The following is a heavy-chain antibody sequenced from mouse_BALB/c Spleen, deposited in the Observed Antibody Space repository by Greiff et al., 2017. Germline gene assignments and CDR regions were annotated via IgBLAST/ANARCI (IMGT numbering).Heavy chain of an antibody. V-gene: IGHV14-1*02. CDR3: ARLYYYGSSSYWYFDV. J-gene: IGHJ1*01. CDR2: IDPENGNT. D-gene: IGHD1-1*01. Sequence: EVKLVESGAELVRPGALVKLSCKASGFNIKDYYMHWVKQRPEQGLEWIGWIDPENGNTIYDPKFQGKASITADTSSNTAYLQLSSLTSEDTAVYYCARLYYYGSSSYWYFDVWGAGTTVTVSS. CDR1: GFNIKDYY.